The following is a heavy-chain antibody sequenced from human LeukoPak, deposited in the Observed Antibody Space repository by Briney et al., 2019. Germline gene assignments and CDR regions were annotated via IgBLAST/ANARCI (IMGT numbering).Heavy chain of an antibody. Sequence: PGGSLRLSCAASGFTFSHYGMHWVRQAPGKGLGWVSAISGSGGSTYYADSVKGRFTISRDNSKNTLYVQVNSLGTEDTAAYYCAKGSYYDSSGSFYFDYWGQGTLVTVSS. V-gene: IGHV3-23*01. CDR1: GFTFSHYG. CDR3: AKGSYYDSSGSFYFDY. CDR2: ISGSGGST. D-gene: IGHD3-22*01. J-gene: IGHJ4*02.